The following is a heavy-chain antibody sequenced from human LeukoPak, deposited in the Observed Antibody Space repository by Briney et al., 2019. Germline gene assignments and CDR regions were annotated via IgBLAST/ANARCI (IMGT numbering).Heavy chain of an antibody. CDR1: GGSISSGDYY. Sequence: PSETLSLTCTVSGGSISSGDYYWSWIRQPPGKGLEWIGYIYYSGSTYYNPSLKSRVTISVDTSKNQFSLKLSSLTAADTAVYYCARGRGRFGYDSSGSLDAFDIWGQGTMVTVSS. CDR3: ARGRGRFGYDSSGSLDAFDI. V-gene: IGHV4-30-4*08. CDR2: IYYSGST. D-gene: IGHD3-22*01. J-gene: IGHJ3*02.